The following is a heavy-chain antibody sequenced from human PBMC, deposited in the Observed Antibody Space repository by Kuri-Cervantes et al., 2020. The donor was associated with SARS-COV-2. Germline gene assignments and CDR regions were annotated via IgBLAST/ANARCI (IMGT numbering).Heavy chain of an antibody. CDR1: GFTFSSYE. Sequence: GGSLRLSCAASGFTFSSYEMNWVRQAPGKGLEWVSYISSSGSTIYYADSVKGRFTISRDNAKNSLYLQMNSLRAEDTAVYYCARAAHYYYGMDVWGQGTTVTGSS. V-gene: IGHV3-48*03. CDR2: ISSSGSTI. CDR3: ARAAHYYYGMDV. D-gene: IGHD6-13*01. J-gene: IGHJ6*02.